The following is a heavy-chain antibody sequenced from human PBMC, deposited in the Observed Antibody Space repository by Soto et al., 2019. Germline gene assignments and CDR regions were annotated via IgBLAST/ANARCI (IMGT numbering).Heavy chain of an antibody. V-gene: IGHV4-34*01. CDR3: ARGGRRQWLENHYYGMDV. D-gene: IGHD6-19*01. CDR1: GGSFSGYY. Sequence: PSQTLSLTCAVYGGSFSGYYWSWIRQPPGKGLEWIGEINHSGSTNYNPSLKSRVTISVDTSKNQFSLKLSSVTAADTAVYYCARGGRRQWLENHYYGMDVWGQGTTVTVSS. J-gene: IGHJ6*02. CDR2: INHSGST.